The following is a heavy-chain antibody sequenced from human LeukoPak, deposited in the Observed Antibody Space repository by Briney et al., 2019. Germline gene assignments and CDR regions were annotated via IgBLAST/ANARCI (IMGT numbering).Heavy chain of an antibody. D-gene: IGHD3-22*01. V-gene: IGHV4-34*01. CDR3: ARRDDSSGYHKIFDY. Sequence: SETLSLTCAVYGGSFSGYYWSWIRQPPGKWLEWIGENNHSGSTNYNPSLKSRVTISIDTSKNQFYLKLSSLTAADTAVYYCARRDDSSGYHKIFDYWGPGTLVTVSS. CDR2: NNHSGST. J-gene: IGHJ4*02. CDR1: GGSFSGYY.